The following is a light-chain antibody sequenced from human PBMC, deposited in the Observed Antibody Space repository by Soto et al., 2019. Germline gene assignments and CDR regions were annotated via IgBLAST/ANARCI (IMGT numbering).Light chain of an antibody. J-gene: IGKJ2*01. V-gene: IGKV1-5*01. Sequence: DIQMTQSPSTLSASVGDRVTITCRASQSISVYLAWYQQRPREAPKLLIYGGSSLESGVPSRFSGSGSGTEFTVAISTLQFSDFATYYFLQYATSSPTFGQGTKLEI. CDR3: LQYATSSPT. CDR2: GGS. CDR1: QSISVY.